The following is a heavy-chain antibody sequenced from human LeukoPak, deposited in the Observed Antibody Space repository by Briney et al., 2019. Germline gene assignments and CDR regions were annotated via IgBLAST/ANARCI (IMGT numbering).Heavy chain of an antibody. Sequence: PGGTLRLSCAASGFTFSSYGMSWVRQAPGKGLEWVSAISGSGGSTYYADSVKGRFTISRDKSKNTLYLQMNSLRAEDTAVYYCAKEGPYSSSWYGFDYWGQGTLVTVSS. V-gene: IGHV3-23*01. CDR2: ISGSGGST. D-gene: IGHD6-13*01. CDR1: GFTFSSYG. CDR3: AKEGPYSSSWYGFDY. J-gene: IGHJ4*02.